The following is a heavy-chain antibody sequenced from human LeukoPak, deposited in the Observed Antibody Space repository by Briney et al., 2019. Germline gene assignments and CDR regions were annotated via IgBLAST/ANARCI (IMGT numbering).Heavy chain of an antibody. CDR3: ARGEAVAGLDY. V-gene: IGHV4-59*01. Sequence: SETLSLTCTVSGGSISSYYWSWIRQPPGKGLEWIGYIYYSGSTNYNPSLKSRVTISVDTSKNQFSLKLSSVTAADTAVYYCARGEAVAGLDYWGQGTLVTVPS. J-gene: IGHJ4*02. D-gene: IGHD6-19*01. CDR2: IYYSGST. CDR1: GGSISSYY.